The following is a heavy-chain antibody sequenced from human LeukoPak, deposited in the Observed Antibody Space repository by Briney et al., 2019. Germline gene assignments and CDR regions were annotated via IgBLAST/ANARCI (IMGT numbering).Heavy chain of an antibody. V-gene: IGHV1-2*02. Sequence: GASVKVSCKASGYTFTGYYMHWVRQAPGQGLEWMGWINPNSGGTNYAQKFQGRVTMTRDTSISTAYMELSRLRSDDTAVYYCARDPSAMVTNWFDPWGQGTLVTVSS. CDR2: INPNSGGT. CDR1: GYTFTGYY. D-gene: IGHD5-18*01. J-gene: IGHJ5*02. CDR3: ARDPSAMVTNWFDP.